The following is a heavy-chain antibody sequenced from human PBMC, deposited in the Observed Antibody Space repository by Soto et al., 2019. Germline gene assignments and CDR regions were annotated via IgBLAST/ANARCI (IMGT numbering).Heavy chain of an antibody. CDR1: GGTFSSYA. Sequence: HVQLVQSGAEVKKPGSSVKVPCKASGGTFSSYAISWVRQAPGQGLEWMGGIIPIFGTANYAQKFQGRVTITADESTNTAYMELSSLRSEDTAVYYCAREVPAAKHKLYYYYGMDVWGQGTTVTVSS. CDR3: AREVPAAKHKLYYYYGMDV. V-gene: IGHV1-69*01. J-gene: IGHJ6*02. D-gene: IGHD2-2*01. CDR2: IIPIFGTA.